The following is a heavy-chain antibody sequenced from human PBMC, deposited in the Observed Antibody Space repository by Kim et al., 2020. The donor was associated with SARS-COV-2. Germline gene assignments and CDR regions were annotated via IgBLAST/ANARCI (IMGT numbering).Heavy chain of an antibody. V-gene: IGHV3-49*04. CDR3: TSGYCSSTSCYDGYYYGMDV. CDR1: GFTFGDYA. CDR2: IRSKAYGGAT. D-gene: IGHD2-2*01. J-gene: IGHJ6*02. Sequence: GGSLRLSCTASGFTFGDYAMSWVRQAPGKGLEWVGVIRSKAYGGATEYAANGQGRFTIARDDSKSIAYLQMNSLKTEDTAVYYCTSGYCSSTSCYDGYYYGMDVWGQGTTVTVSS.